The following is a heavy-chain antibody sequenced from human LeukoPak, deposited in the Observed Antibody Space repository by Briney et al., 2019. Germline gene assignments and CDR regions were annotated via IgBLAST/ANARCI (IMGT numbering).Heavy chain of an antibody. V-gene: IGHV3-30*02. D-gene: IGHD1-26*01. CDR1: GFTFSSYG. Sequence: GGSLRLSCAASGFTFSSYGMHWVRQAPGKGLEWVAFIRYDGSNKYYADSVKGRFTISRDNSKNTLYLQMNSLRAEDTAVYYCARDLRGSPYYFYYGMDVWGQGTTVTVSS. CDR2: IRYDGSNK. J-gene: IGHJ6*02. CDR3: ARDLRGSPYYFYYGMDV.